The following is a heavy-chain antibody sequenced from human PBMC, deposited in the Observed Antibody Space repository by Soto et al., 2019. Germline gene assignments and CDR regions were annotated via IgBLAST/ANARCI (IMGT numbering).Heavy chain of an antibody. CDR2: IIPIFDTA. J-gene: IGHJ5*01. Sequence: QVQLVQSGAEVKKPGSSVKVSCKASGGTFSNDIISWVRQAPGQGLEWMGGIIPIFDTANYAQKFQGRVTITADESTSTVYMELSSLRSEDTAMYYCARDSPEMASIIRWFDSWGQGTLVTVSS. D-gene: IGHD5-12*01. V-gene: IGHV1-69*12. CDR3: ARDSPEMASIIRWFDS. CDR1: GGTFSNDI.